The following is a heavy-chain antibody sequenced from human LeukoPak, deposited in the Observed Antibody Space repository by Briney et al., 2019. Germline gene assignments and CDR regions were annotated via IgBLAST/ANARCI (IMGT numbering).Heavy chain of an antibody. CDR2: IYTSGST. D-gene: IGHD3-10*01. Sequence: SETLSLTCTVSGGSISSYYWSWIRQPAGKGLEGIGRIYTSGSTNYTPSLKSRVTMSVDTSKNQFSLKLSSVTAADTAVYYCASSMVRGVPFDYWGQGTLVTVSS. CDR3: ASSMVRGVPFDY. CDR1: GGSISSYY. V-gene: IGHV4-4*07. J-gene: IGHJ4*02.